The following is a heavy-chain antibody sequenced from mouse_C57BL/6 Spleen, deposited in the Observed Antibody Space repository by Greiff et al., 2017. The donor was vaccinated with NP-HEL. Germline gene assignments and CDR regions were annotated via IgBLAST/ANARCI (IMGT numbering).Heavy chain of an antibody. J-gene: IGHJ4*01. Sequence: QVQLQQSGAELVKPGASVTISCKASGYAFSSYWMNWVKQRPGKGLEWIGQIYPGDGDTYYSGKFKGKATLTADKSSSTAYMQHISLTSEDSTVYDSARSDYYGSSYAMDYWGQGTSVTVAS. CDR2: IYPGDGDT. V-gene: IGHV1-80*01. CDR3: ARSDYYGSSYAMDY. CDR1: GYAFSSYW. D-gene: IGHD1-1*01.